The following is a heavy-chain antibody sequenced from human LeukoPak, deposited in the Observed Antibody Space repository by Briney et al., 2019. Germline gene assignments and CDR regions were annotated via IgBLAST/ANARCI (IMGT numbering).Heavy chain of an antibody. V-gene: IGHV3-7*03. CDR2: IKRDGSEK. J-gene: IGHJ4*02. CDR3: ARVGDSSGYLNY. Sequence: GGSLRLSCAASGFTLRSYWMSWVRQAPGKGLEWVASIKRDGSEKYYVDSVKGRFTISRDNAKNSLYLQMNSLRAEDTALYYCARVGDSSGYLNYWGQGTLVTVSS. CDR1: GFTLRSYW. D-gene: IGHD3-22*01.